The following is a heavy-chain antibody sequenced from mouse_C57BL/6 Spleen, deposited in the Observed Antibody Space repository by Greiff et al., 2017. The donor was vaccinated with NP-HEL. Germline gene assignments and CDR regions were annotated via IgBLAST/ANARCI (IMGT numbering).Heavy chain of an antibody. J-gene: IGHJ1*03. CDR1: GYAFSSYW. V-gene: IGHV1-80*01. Sequence: QVQLKESGAELVKPGASVKISCKASGYAFSSYWMNWVKQRPGKGLEWIGQLYPGDGDTNYNGKFKGKATLTADKSSSTAYMQLSSLTSDDSAVYFCARGHDGYPWYFDVWGTGTTVTVSS. CDR2: LYPGDGDT. D-gene: IGHD2-3*01. CDR3: ARGHDGYPWYFDV.